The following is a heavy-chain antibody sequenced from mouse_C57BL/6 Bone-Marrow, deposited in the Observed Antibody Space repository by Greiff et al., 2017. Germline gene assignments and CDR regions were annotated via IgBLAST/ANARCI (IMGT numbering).Heavy chain of an antibody. J-gene: IGHJ3*01. V-gene: IGHV1-7*01. CDR3: ARSSLYDGYCVVFAY. D-gene: IGHD2-3*01. Sequence: VQLQQSGAELAKPGASVKLSCKASGYTFTSYWMHWVKQRPGQGLEWIGYINPSSGYTKYNQKFKDKATLTADKSTSTAYMQLSSLTYEDAAVYYCARSSLYDGYCVVFAYWGQGTLVTVSA. CDR2: INPSSGYT. CDR1: GYTFTSYW.